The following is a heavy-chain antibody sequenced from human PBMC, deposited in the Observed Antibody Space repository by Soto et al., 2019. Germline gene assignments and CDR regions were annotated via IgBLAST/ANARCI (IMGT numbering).Heavy chain of an antibody. CDR3: AKDLGSEWLALYFDY. J-gene: IGHJ4*02. Sequence: QVQLVESGGGVVRPGRSRRLSCAASGFTFSSYGMHWVRQAPGKGLGWVAVISYDGSNKYYADSVKGRFTISRDNSKNTLYLQMNSLRAEDTAVYYCAKDLGSEWLALYFDYWGQGTLVTVSS. CDR1: GFTFSSYG. CDR2: ISYDGSNK. V-gene: IGHV3-30*18. D-gene: IGHD6-19*01.